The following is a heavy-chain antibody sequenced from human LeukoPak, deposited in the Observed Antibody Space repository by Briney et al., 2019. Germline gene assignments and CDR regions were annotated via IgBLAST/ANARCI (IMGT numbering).Heavy chain of an antibody. CDR2: IHTSAST. J-gene: IGHJ4*02. CDR1: GGSISSYY. D-gene: IGHD6-19*01. Sequence: SESLSLTRTVSGGSISSYYWSWIRHPAGRGREWIVRIHTSASTNYNRSLKSRVTMSVDPSKNQFSLKLSAVTAADTAVNYCARAGKSGSACYPVDYWGQGTLVTVSS. V-gene: IGHV4-4*07. CDR3: ARAGKSGSACYPVDY.